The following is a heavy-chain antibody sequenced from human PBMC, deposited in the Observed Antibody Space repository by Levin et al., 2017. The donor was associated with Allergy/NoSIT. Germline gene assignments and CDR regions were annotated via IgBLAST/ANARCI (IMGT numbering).Heavy chain of an antibody. CDR2: ISNSGSTI. V-gene: IGHV3-11*01. Sequence: PGGSLRLSCAASGFTFSDYYMSWIRQAPGKGLEWVSYISNSGSTIYYADSVKGRFTISRDNARNALYLQMNSLRAEDTAVYYCARDRKPYNYNGMDVWGQGTTVTVSS. J-gene: IGHJ6*02. CDR1: GFTFSDYY. D-gene: IGHD1-14*01. CDR3: ARDRKPYNYNGMDV.